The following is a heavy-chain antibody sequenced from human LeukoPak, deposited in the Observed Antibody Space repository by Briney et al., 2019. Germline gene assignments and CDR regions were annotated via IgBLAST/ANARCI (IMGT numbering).Heavy chain of an antibody. CDR3: ARRQLELLDY. CDR1: GFTFSSYA. D-gene: IGHD1-1*01. CDR2: ISGSGGST. J-gene: IGHJ4*02. Sequence: PGGSLRLSCAASGFTFSSYAMSWVRQAPGKGLEWVSAISGSGGSTYYADSVKGRFTISRHNSKNTLYLQMNSLRAEDTAVYHCARRQLELLDYWGQGTLVTVSS. V-gene: IGHV3-23*01.